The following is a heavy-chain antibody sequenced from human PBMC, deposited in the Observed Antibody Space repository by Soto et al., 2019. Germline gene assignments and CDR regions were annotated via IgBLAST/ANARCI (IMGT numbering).Heavy chain of an antibody. V-gene: IGHV3-23*01. CDR3: AKDPWNLSPTYFDY. J-gene: IGHJ4*02. Sequence: EVQLLESGGGLVQPGGSLRLSCAASGFTFSSYAMSWVRQAPGKGLEWVSAISGSGGSTYYADSVKGRFTISRDTSKNTLYLQLNSQRAEDTAVYFCAKDPWNLSPTYFDYWGQGTLVTVSS. CDR2: ISGSGGST. CDR1: GFTFSSYA. D-gene: IGHD1-1*01.